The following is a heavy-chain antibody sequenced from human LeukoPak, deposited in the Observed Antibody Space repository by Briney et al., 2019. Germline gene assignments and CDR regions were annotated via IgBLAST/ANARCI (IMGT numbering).Heavy chain of an antibody. CDR3: AKLSQYYYDSSGYNDY. Sequence: PGGSLRLSCAASGFTFSSYGMHWVRQAPGKGLEWVAVISYDGSNKYYADSVKGRFTISRDNSKNTLYLQMNSLRAEDTAVYYCAKLSQYYYDSSGYNDYWGQGTLVTVSS. CDR1: GFTFSSYG. CDR2: ISYDGSNK. D-gene: IGHD3-22*01. V-gene: IGHV3-30*18. J-gene: IGHJ4*02.